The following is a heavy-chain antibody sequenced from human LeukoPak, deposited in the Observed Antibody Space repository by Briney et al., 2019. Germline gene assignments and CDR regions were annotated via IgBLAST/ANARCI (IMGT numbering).Heavy chain of an antibody. CDR1: GFSLSSYR. CDR3: VRGLGDY. J-gene: IGHJ4*02. V-gene: IGHV3-74*03. CDR2: IDIDGRII. Sequence: GGSLRLSCAASGFSLSSYRMHWVRQAPGKALVWVARIDIDGRIITHAESVKGRFTISRDNAKNTVYLQMNDMRDEDTATYYCVRGLGDYWGQGTLVTVPS.